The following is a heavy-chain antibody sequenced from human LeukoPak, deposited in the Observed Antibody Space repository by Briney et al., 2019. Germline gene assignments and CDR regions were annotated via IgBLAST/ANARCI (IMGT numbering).Heavy chain of an antibody. CDR1: GYTFTSYY. Sequence: ASVKVSCKASGYTFTSYYMHWVRQAPGQGLEWMGIINPSGGSTSYAQKFQGRVTMTRDTSTSTVYMELSSLRSEDTAVYYCARDLVGYSSGWYSPGYWGQGTLVTVSS. J-gene: IGHJ4*02. CDR2: INPSGGST. D-gene: IGHD6-19*01. CDR3: ARDLVGYSSGWYSPGY. V-gene: IGHV1-46*01.